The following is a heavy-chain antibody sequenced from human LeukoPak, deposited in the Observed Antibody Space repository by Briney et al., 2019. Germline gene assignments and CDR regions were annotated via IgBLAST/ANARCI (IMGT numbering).Heavy chain of an antibody. CDR3: ARGLSYRYYMDV. D-gene: IGHD1-26*01. CDR1: GGSISSGGYY. J-gene: IGHJ6*03. V-gene: IGHV4-61*08. Sequence: SETLSLTCTVSGGSISSGGYYWSWIRQHPGKGLEWIGYIYYSGSTNYNPSLKSRVTISVDTSKNRFPLKLSSVTAADTAVYYCARGLSYRYYMDVWGKGTTVTVSS. CDR2: IYYSGST.